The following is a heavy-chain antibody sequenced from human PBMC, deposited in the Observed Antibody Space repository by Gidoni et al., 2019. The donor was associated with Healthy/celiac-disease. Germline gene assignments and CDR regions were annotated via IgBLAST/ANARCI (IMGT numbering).Heavy chain of an antibody. V-gene: IGHV4-34*01. J-gene: IGHJ4*02. Sequence: QVQLQQWGAGLLKPSETLSLTCSVYGGSFSGYYWIWILQPPGKGLEWIGEINHSGSTNYNPSLKSRVTISVDTSKNQFSLKLSSVTAADTAVYYCARVETTVTTGFDYWGQGTLVTVSS. CDR1: GGSFSGYY. D-gene: IGHD4-17*01. CDR3: ARVETTVTTGFDY. CDR2: INHSGST.